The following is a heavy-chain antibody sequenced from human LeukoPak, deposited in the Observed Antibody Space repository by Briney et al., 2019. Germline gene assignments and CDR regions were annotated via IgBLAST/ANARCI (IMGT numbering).Heavy chain of an antibody. CDR1: GGSISSGGYY. D-gene: IGHD4-23*01. J-gene: IGHJ4*02. V-gene: IGHV4-30-2*01. Sequence: SQTLSLTCTVSGGSISSGGYYWSWIRQPPGKGLEWIGYIYHSGSTYYNPSLKSRVTISVDRSKSQFSLKLSSVTAADTAVYYCARFFPPPNGGLDYWGQGTLVTVSS. CDR3: ARFFPPPNGGLDY. CDR2: IYHSGST.